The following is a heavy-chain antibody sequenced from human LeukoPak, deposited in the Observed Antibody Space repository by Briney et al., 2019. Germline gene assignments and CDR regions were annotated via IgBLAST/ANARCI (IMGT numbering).Heavy chain of an antibody. V-gene: IGHV1-8*01. CDR2: MNPNSGNT. J-gene: IGHJ4*02. D-gene: IGHD3-10*01. CDR3: ARGVTMVQGVIIGY. CDR1: GYTFTSYD. Sequence: GASVKVSCKASGYTFTSYDINWVRQATGQGLEWMGWMNPNSGNTGYAQKFQGRVTMTRNTSISTAYMELSSLRSEDTAVYYCARGVTMVQGVIIGYWGQGTLVTVSS.